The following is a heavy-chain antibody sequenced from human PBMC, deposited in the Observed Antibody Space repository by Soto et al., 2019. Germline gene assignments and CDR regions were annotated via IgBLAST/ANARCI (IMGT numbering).Heavy chain of an antibody. J-gene: IGHJ3*02. CDR1: GFTFSSYW. V-gene: IGHV3-74*01. CDR3: ASDRYDFWSGAPDAFDI. CDR2: INSDGSST. Sequence: PGGSLRLSCAASGFTFSSYWMHWVRQAPGRGLVWVSRINSDGSSTSYADSVKGRFTISRDNANNTLYLQMNSLRAEDTAVYYCASDRYDFWSGAPDAFDIWGQGTMVTVSS. D-gene: IGHD3-3*01.